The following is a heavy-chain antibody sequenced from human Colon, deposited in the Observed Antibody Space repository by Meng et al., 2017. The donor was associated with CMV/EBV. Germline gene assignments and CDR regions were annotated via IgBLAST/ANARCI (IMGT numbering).Heavy chain of an antibody. Sequence: ASVKVSCKTSGYTFSHYGITWVRQAPGQGLEWVGWITTYNGNTNYEQKFQGRVTMTTDTSASTAYMELRSLRSDDTAVYFCVKERSNWLEDWGQGTVVTVSS. J-gene: IGHJ4*02. V-gene: IGHV1-18*01. D-gene: IGHD1-20*01. CDR2: ITTYNGNT. CDR3: VKERSNWLED. CDR1: GYTFSHYG.